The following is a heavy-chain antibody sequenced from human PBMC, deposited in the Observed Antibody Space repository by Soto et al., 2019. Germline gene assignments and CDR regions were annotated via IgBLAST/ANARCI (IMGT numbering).Heavy chain of an antibody. CDR3: ARVGRGYSNYVSLGYYYYYMDV. CDR1: GGSISSGGYY. D-gene: IGHD4-4*01. Sequence: ASETLSLTCTVSGGSISSGGYYWSWIRQHPGKGLEWIGYIYYSGSTYYNPSLKSRVTISVDTSKNQFSLKLSSVTAADTAVYYCARVGRGYSNYVSLGYYYYYMDVWGKGTTVTV. J-gene: IGHJ6*03. CDR2: IYYSGST. V-gene: IGHV4-31*03.